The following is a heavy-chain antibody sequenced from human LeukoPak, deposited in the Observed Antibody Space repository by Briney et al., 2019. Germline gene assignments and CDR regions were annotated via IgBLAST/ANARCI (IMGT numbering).Heavy chain of an antibody. CDR3: ARGPRSSWYEGKYFQH. Sequence: SETLSLTCTVSGGSISSSSYYWGWIRQPPGKGLEWIGSIYYSGSTYYNPSLKSRVTISVDTSKNQFSLKLSSVTAADTAVYYCARGPRSSWYEGKYFQHWGQGTLVTVSS. J-gene: IGHJ1*01. CDR1: GGSISSSSYY. D-gene: IGHD6-13*01. CDR2: IYYSGST. V-gene: IGHV4-39*07.